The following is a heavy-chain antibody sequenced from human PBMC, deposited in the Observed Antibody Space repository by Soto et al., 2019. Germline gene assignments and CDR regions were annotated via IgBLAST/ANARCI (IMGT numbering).Heavy chain of an antibody. Sequence: PSETLSLTCAVSGGSISSYYWSWIRQPPGKGLEWIGYIYYSGSTNYNPSLKSRVTISVDTSKNQFSLKLSSVTAADTAVYYCARFHQEYCGGDCYAPYYYYGMDVWGQGNTVTVSS. CDR3: ARFHQEYCGGDCYAPYYYYGMDV. CDR2: IYYSGST. D-gene: IGHD2-21*02. J-gene: IGHJ6*02. CDR1: GGSISSYY. V-gene: IGHV4-59*01.